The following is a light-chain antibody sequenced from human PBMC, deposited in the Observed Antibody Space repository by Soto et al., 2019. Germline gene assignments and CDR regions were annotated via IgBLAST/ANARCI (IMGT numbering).Light chain of an antibody. Sequence: VLTHAPSASGTPGQRVTISCSGSRSNIGSNTVNWYQQLPGSPPTLLIYSNNQRPSGVPDRFSGSKSGTSASLAISRLRSEDEADYNCAAWDKSLNGFYDFGTGTKITVL. CDR2: SNN. J-gene: IGLJ1*01. CDR1: RSNIGSNT. V-gene: IGLV1-44*01. CDR3: AAWDKSLNGFYD.